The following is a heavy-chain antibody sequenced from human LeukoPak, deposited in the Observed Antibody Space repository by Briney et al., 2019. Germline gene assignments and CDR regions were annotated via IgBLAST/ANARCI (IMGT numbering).Heavy chain of an antibody. CDR1: GGTFSSYA. CDR2: IIPIFGIA. J-gene: IGHJ4*02. CDR3: ATDLYGSGSCYFDY. D-gene: IGHD3-10*01. V-gene: IGHV1-69*04. Sequence: SVKVSCKASGGTFSSYAISWVRQAPGQGLEWMGRIIPIFGIANYAQKFQGRVTMTEDTSTDTAYMELSSLRSEDTAVYYCATDLYGSGSCYFDYWGQGTLVTVSS.